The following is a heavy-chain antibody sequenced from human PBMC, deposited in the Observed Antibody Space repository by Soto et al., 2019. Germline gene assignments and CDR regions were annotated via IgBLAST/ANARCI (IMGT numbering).Heavy chain of an antibody. CDR3: ARPTTVTTGGFDY. Sequence: PSETLSLTCTVSGGSISSSSYYWGWIRQPPGKGLEWIGSIYYSGSTYYNPSLKSRVTISVDTSKNQFSLKLSSVTAADTAVYYCARPTTVTTGGFDYWGQGTLVTVS. CDR2: IYYSGST. J-gene: IGHJ4*02. D-gene: IGHD4-17*01. V-gene: IGHV4-39*01. CDR1: GGSISSSSYY.